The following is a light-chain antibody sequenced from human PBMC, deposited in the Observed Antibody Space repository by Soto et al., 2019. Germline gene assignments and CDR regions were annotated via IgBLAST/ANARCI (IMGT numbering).Light chain of an antibody. V-gene: IGKV3-11*01. CDR1: QSVSSY. CDR3: QQGDT. Sequence: EIVLTQSPATLSLSPGARATLSCRASQSVSSYLAWYQQKPGQAPRLLIYDASNRATGIPARFSGSGSGTDFTLTNSSLEAEDFAVYYCQQGDTFGQGTKLEIK. J-gene: IGKJ2*01. CDR2: DAS.